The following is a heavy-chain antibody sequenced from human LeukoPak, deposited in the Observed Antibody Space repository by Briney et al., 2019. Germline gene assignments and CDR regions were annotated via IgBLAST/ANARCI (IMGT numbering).Heavy chain of an antibody. CDR2: ISSSSSYI. CDR1: GFTFSSYS. Sequence: GGSPRLSCAASGFTFSSYSMNWVRQAPGKGLEWVSSISSSSSYIYYADSVKGRFTISRDNAKNSLYLQMNSLRAEDTAVYYCARDPSSSSELDYYMDVWGKGTTVTVSS. V-gene: IGHV3-21*01. D-gene: IGHD6-6*01. CDR3: ARDPSSSSELDYYMDV. J-gene: IGHJ6*03.